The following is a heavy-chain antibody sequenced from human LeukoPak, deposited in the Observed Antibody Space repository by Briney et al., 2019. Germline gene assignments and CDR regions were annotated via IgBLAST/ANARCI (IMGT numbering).Heavy chain of an antibody. V-gene: IGHV3-23*01. CDR2: ISGSGGST. D-gene: IGHD3-3*01. CDR1: GFTFSSYA. J-gene: IGHJ4*02. CDR3: ARAYDFWSGYYPY. Sequence: QSGGSLRLSCAASGFTFSSYAMSWVRQAPGKGLEWVSAISGSGGSTYHADSVKGRFTISRDNSKNTLYLQMNSLRAEDTAVYYCARAYDFWSGYYPYWGQGTLVTVSS.